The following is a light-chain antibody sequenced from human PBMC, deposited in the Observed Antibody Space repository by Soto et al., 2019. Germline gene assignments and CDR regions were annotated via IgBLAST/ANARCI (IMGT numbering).Light chain of an antibody. CDR1: SSNIGAGYD. V-gene: IGLV1-40*01. J-gene: IGLJ3*02. CDR2: GNS. CDR3: QSYDSSLSGWV. Sequence: QSVLTQPPSVSGAPGQRVTISCTGSSSNIGAGYDVPWYQQLPGTAPKLLIYGNSKRPSGVPDRFSGSKSGTSASPAITGLQAADEADDYCQSYDSSLSGWVFGGGTKLTVL.